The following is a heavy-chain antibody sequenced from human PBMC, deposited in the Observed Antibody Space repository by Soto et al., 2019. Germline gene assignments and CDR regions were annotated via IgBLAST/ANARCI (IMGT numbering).Heavy chain of an antibody. CDR3: ARPGYGYGIETSSYSHAMDV. J-gene: IGHJ6*02. Sequence: GGSLRLSCAASGFTVSSNYMTWVRQAPGKGLEWVSVIYTGGRTYYADSVKGRFTIYRDTSKNTVYLQMNSLRVEDTAVYYCARPGYGYGIETSSYSHAMDVWGQGTTVTVS. CDR1: GFTVSSNY. D-gene: IGHD5-18*01. CDR2: IYTGGRT. V-gene: IGHV3-66*04.